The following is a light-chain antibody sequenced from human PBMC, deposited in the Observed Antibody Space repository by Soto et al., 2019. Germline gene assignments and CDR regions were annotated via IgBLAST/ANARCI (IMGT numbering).Light chain of an antibody. CDR3: QQYNQWLT. V-gene: IGKV3-15*01. CDR2: GAS. Sequence: EIVVTQSPVTLSVSPGETATLSCRASQNVFNNLAWYQVKPGQAPRLLIYGASTRATGIPVRFSGSGSGTDFPLTIHRLQSEDFAVYYCQQYNQWLTFGGGTKVEIK. CDR1: QNVFNN. J-gene: IGKJ4*01.